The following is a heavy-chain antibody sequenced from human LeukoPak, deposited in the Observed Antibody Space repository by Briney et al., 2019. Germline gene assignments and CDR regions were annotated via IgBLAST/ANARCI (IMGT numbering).Heavy chain of an antibody. V-gene: IGHV4-34*01. Sequence: SETLSLTCAVYGGSFSGSYWTWIRQPPGKGLEWVGEINHSGSTNYNPSLKTRVTISADTSNDQFSLKRKSVNAADTAVYYCPRALRQFGYYYYYMDVWGKGTTVSVSS. D-gene: IGHD3-10*01. CDR3: PRALRQFGYYYYYMDV. CDR1: GGSFSGSY. CDR2: INHSGST. J-gene: IGHJ6*03.